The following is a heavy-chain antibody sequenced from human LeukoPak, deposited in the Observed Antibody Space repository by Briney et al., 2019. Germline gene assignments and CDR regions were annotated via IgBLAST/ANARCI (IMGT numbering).Heavy chain of an antibody. J-gene: IGHJ4*02. V-gene: IGHV3-11*04. CDR3: ARVRGYYGSGGEYYFDY. CDR2: LSSSGRTI. Sequence: GGSLRLSCAASGFTFSDYYMSWLRQAPGKGLEWVSYLSSSGRTIYYADSVKGRFTISRDNAKNSLYLQMNSLRAEDTAVYYCARVRGYYGSGGEYYFDYWGQGTLVTVSS. CDR1: GFTFSDYY. D-gene: IGHD3-10*01.